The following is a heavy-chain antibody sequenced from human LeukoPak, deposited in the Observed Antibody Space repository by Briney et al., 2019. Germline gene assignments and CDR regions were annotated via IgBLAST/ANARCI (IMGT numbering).Heavy chain of an antibody. Sequence: SETLSLTCTVSGGSISSYYWGWIRQPPGKGLEWIGYIYYSGSTNYNPSLQSRVIFSVDTSRNQFSLKLTSVTAADTAVYYCARDRRDGYNQLDYWGQGTLVTVSS. CDR2: IYYSGST. D-gene: IGHD5-24*01. CDR1: GGSISSYY. CDR3: ARDRRDGYNQLDY. J-gene: IGHJ4*02. V-gene: IGHV4-59*01.